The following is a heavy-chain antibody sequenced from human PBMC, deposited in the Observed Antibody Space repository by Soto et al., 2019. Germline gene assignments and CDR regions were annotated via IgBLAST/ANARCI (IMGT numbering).Heavy chain of an antibody. CDR3: ARETAGIVGATYYYYYCMDV. V-gene: IGHV1-69*01. J-gene: IGHJ6*02. CDR1: GGTFSSYA. D-gene: IGHD1-26*01. Sequence: QVQLVQSGAEVKKPGSSVKVSCKASGGTFSSYAISWVRQAPGQGLAWMGGIIPIFGTANYAQKFQGRVTITADESTSTAYMELSSLRSEDTAVYYCARETAGIVGATYYYYYCMDVWGQGTTVT. CDR2: IIPIFGTA.